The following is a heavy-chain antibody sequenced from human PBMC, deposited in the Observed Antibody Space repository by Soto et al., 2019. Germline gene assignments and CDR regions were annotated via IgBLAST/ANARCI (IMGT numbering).Heavy chain of an antibody. CDR1: GFTFSNAW. V-gene: IGHV3-15*07. Sequence: EVQLVESGGGLVKPGGSLRLSCAASGFTFSNAWMNWVRQAPGKGLEWVGRIKSKTDGGTTDYAAPVKGRFTISRDDSKNTLYLQMNSLKTEDTAVYYCTTDLFYYDSSGYYYGAGAFHIWGQGTMVTVSS. CDR2: IKSKTDGGTT. J-gene: IGHJ3*02. CDR3: TTDLFYYDSSGYYYGAGAFHI. D-gene: IGHD3-22*01.